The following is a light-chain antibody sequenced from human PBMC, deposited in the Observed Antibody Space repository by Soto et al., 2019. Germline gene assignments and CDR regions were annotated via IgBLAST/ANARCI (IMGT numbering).Light chain of an antibody. Sequence: DIQMTQSPSTLSASVGDRVTITCRASQSISSWLAWYQRKPGKAPKLLTYKASSLESGVPSRFSGSGSGTEFTLTISSLQPDDFATYYCQQYNSYSRTFGQGTKVDI. CDR3: QQYNSYSRT. CDR2: KAS. J-gene: IGKJ1*01. CDR1: QSISSW. V-gene: IGKV1-5*03.